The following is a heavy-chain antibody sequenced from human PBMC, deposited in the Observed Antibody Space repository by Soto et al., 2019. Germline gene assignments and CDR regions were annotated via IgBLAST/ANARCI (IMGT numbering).Heavy chain of an antibody. Sequence: QVQLVQSGAEVKKPGASVKVSCKASGYTFTGYYMHWVRQAPGQGLEWMGWINPNSGGTNYAQKFQGWVTMTRDTSISAAYMELSGLRSDDTAVYYCARGPAHDRDFDWFFNYGGQVSLFTVSS. V-gene: IGHV1-2*04. J-gene: IGHJ4*02. CDR3: ARGPAHDRDFDWFFNY. CDR2: INPNSGGT. D-gene: IGHD3-9*01. CDR1: GYTFTGYY.